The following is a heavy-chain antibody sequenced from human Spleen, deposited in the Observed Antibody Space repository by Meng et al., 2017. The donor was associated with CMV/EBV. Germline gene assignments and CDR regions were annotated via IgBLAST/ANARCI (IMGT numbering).Heavy chain of an antibody. CDR2: ISSSSSTI. CDR3: AKAGDIVVVPAAQPYRQYYFDY. CDR1: GFTFSSYS. V-gene: IGHV3-48*04. D-gene: IGHD2-2*01. J-gene: IGHJ4*02. Sequence: GESLKISCAASGFTFSSYSMNWVRQAPGKGLEWVSYISSSSSTIYYADSVKGRFTISRDNAKNSLYLQMNSLRAEDTAVYYCAKAGDIVVVPAAQPYRQYYFDYWGQGTLVTVSS.